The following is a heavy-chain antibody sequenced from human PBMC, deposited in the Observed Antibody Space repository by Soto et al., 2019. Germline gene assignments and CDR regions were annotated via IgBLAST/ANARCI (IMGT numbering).Heavy chain of an antibody. CDR1: GFTFSSYG. J-gene: IGHJ4*02. CDR3: AKDGGYYDSSGSFDY. CDR2: ISYDGSNK. V-gene: IGHV3-30*18. Sequence: SGGSLRLSCAASGFTFSSYGMHWVRQAPGKGLEWVAVISYDGSNKYYADSVKGRFTISRDNSKNTLYLQMNSLRAEDTAVYYCAKDGGYYDSSGSFDYWGQGTLVTVSS. D-gene: IGHD3-22*01.